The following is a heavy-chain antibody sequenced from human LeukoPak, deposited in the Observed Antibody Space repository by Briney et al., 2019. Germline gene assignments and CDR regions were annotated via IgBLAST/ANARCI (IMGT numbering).Heavy chain of an antibody. CDR3: ARAFGGVIADFDY. CDR1: GDSISSSHW. CDR2: IYHSGTT. Sequence: PSETLSLTCAVSGDSISSSHWWSWVRQPPGKGLEWIGRIYHSGTTNYNPSLKSRVTISVDRSKYQFSLNLTSVTAADTAVYYCARAFGGVIADFDYWGQGTLVTVSS. D-gene: IGHD3-16*01. J-gene: IGHJ4*02. V-gene: IGHV4-4*02.